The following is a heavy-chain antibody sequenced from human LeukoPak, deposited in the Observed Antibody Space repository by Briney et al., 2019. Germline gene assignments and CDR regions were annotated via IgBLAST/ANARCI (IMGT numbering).Heavy chain of an antibody. V-gene: IGHV4-59*01. J-gene: IGHJ4*02. Sequence: SETLSLTCTVSGGSISSYYWSWIRQPPGKGLEWIGYIYYSGSTNYNPSLKSRVTISVDTSKDQFSLKLSSVTAADTAVYYCARARYSYALNFDYWGQGTLVTVSS. CDR3: ARARYSYALNFDY. CDR2: IYYSGST. D-gene: IGHD5-18*01. CDR1: GGSISSYY.